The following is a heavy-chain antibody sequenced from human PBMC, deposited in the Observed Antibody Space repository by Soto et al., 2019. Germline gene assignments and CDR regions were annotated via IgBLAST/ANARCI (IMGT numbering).Heavy chain of an antibody. Sequence: EVQLLESGGGLVQPGGSLRLSCAASGFTFGSYAMSWVRQAPGKGLEWVAAISGSGGSTYYADSVKGRFTISRDNSKNTRYLQMKSLRAEDTAVYYCAKDVTTYYYGGGSYPFSYMDVWGKGTTVTVSS. J-gene: IGHJ6*03. D-gene: IGHD3-10*01. V-gene: IGHV3-23*01. CDR2: ISGSGGST. CDR3: AKDVTTYYYGGGSYPFSYMDV. CDR1: GFTFGSYA.